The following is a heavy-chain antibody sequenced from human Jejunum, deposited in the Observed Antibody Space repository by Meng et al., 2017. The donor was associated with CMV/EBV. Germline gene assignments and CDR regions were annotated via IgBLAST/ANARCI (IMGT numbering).Heavy chain of an antibody. CDR3: AASGYDSVHAFDI. CDR2: INNDGSGT. V-gene: IGHV3-74*01. J-gene: IGHJ3*02. D-gene: IGHD5-12*01. Sequence: SGVTFSNYWMHWIRQAPGKGLVWVSRINNDGSGTVYANSVKGRFTISRDNAKKTFYLQMNSLRAEDTAVYYCAASGYDSVHAFDIWGQETVVTVSS. CDR1: GVTFSNYW.